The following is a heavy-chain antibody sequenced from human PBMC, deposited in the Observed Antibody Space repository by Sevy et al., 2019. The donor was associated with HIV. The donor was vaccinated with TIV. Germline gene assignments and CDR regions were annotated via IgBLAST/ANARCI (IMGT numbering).Heavy chain of an antibody. D-gene: IGHD6-6*01. CDR2: ISYDGSNK. V-gene: IGHV3-30-3*01. Sequence: GSLRLSCAASAFTFSSYAMHWVRQAPGKGLEWVAVISYDGSNKYYADSVQARFTISRDNSKNTLYLQMNSLRAEDTAVYYCVRAFEYSSSPGYYYYGMDVCGQGTTVTVSS. CDR3: VRAFEYSSSPGYYYYGMDV. J-gene: IGHJ6*02. CDR1: AFTFSSYA.